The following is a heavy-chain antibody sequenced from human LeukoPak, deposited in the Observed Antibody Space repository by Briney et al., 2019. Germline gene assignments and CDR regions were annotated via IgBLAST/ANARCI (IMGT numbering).Heavy chain of an antibody. CDR3: ASEPLRVYYYYMDV. D-gene: IGHD3-16*01. Sequence: SETLSLTCTVSGGSISSGGYYWSWIRQPAGKGLEWIGRIYTSGSTNYNPSLKSRVTMSVDTSKNQFSLKLSSVTAADTAVYYCASEPLRVYYYYMDVWGKGTTVTVSS. J-gene: IGHJ6*03. CDR2: IYTSGST. CDR1: GGSISSGGYY. V-gene: IGHV4-61*02.